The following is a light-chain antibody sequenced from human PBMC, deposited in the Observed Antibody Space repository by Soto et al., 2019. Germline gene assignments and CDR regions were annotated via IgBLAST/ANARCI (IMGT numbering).Light chain of an antibody. V-gene: IGKV3-11*01. J-gene: IGKJ4*01. CDR3: QQRVDWLT. CDR2: DAS. CDR1: QSVSIY. Sequence: EIVLTQSPATLSLSPGERATLSCRASQSVSIYLAWYQQRPSQAPRLLIYDASNRATGIPARFSGSGSGTDFTLTISSLEPEDFAVYYCQQRVDWLTFGGGTKVEIK.